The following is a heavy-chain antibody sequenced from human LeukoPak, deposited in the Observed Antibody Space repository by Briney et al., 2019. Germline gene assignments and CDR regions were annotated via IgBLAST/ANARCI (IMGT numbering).Heavy chain of an antibody. Sequence: SETLSLTCSVSGGSISSSNYYWGWIRQPPGKGLEWIGSIYYSGSTYYNPSLKSRVTISVDTSKNQFSLKLSSVTAADTAVYYCARPLFTHSLYYFDYWGQGTLVTVSS. J-gene: IGHJ4*02. CDR3: ARPLFTHSLYYFDY. CDR2: IYYSGST. CDR1: GGSISSSNYY. V-gene: IGHV4-39*01. D-gene: IGHD3-10*01.